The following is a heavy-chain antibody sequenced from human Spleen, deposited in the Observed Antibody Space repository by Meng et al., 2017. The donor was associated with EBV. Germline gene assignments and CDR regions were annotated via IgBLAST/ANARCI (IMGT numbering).Heavy chain of an antibody. CDR2: IYYSGST. J-gene: IGHJ4*02. CDR1: GYSISRSNW. Sequence: QVQLQESGPGLVKPSQTLSLTCAVSGYSISRSNWWGWIRQPPGKGLEWIGYIYYSGSTYYTPSLKSRVTISVDMSKNQFSLKLSSVTAADTAVYYCARGGDSDYEHAYWGQGTLVTVSS. D-gene: IGHD5-12*01. V-gene: IGHV4-28*02. CDR3: ARGGDSDYEHAY.